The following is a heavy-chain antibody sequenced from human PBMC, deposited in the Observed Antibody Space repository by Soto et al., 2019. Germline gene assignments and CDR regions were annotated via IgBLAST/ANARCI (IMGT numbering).Heavy chain of an antibody. J-gene: IGHJ6*02. CDR2: IYPGDSDT. V-gene: IGHV5-51*01. D-gene: IGHD1-26*01. Sequence: GEPLQIRCSGSGYSFTNLWIGWVSKMTGKGLEWMGIIYPGDSDTRYSPSFQGQVTISADKSISTAYLQWSSLKASDTAMYYCARAPRWELPYYYYGMDVWGQGTTVTVSS. CDR3: ARAPRWELPYYYYGMDV. CDR1: GYSFTNLW.